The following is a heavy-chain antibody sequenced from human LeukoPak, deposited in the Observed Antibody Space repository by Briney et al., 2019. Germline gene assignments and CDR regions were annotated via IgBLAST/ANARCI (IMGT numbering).Heavy chain of an antibody. D-gene: IGHD7-27*01. CDR2: IKEDGSEK. Sequence: GGSLRLSCVASGFTFNNYWMTWVRQAPGKRLQWVANIKEDGSEKHYVDSVKGRFIISRDNAKNSLYLEMNSLRAEDTAVYYCARDWALDYWGQGTLVTVSS. V-gene: IGHV3-7*01. J-gene: IGHJ4*02. CDR3: ARDWALDY. CDR1: GFTFNNYW.